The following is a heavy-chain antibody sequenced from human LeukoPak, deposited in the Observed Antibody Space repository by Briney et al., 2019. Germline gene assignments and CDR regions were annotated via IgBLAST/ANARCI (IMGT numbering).Heavy chain of an antibody. D-gene: IGHD3-10*01. V-gene: IGHV1-46*03. CDR3: ARGPFTVVRGPLYYYMDV. CDR1: GYTFTSYY. Sequence: ASVKVSCKASGYTFTSYYMHWVRQAPGQGLEWMGIINPSGGSTSYAQKFQGRVTMTRDTSSSTVYMELSSLRSEDTAVYYCARGPFTVVRGPLYYYMDVWGKGTTVTVSS. CDR2: INPSGGST. J-gene: IGHJ6*03.